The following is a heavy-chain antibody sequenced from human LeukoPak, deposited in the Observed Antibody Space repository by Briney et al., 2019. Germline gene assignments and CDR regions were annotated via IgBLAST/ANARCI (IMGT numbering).Heavy chain of an antibody. J-gene: IGHJ4*02. Sequence: SETLSLTCAVSGRSFTGSFSTYYWSWIRQPPGKGLEWIGEINHSGSTTYNPSLKSRVTISIDTSKNHFSLKLSSVTAADTAMYYCARNGWYSVDYWGQGTQVIVSS. CDR1: GRSFTGSFSTYY. D-gene: IGHD6-19*01. CDR3: ARNGWYSVDY. V-gene: IGHV4-34*01. CDR2: INHSGST.